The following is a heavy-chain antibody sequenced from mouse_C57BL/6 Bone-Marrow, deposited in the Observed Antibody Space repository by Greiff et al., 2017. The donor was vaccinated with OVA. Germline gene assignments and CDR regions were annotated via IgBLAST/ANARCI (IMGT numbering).Heavy chain of an antibody. Sequence: EVKLVESEGGLVQPGSSMKLSCTASGFTFSDYYMAWVRQVPEKGLEWVANINYDGSSTYYLDSLKSRFIISKDNAKNILYLQMSRLKSEDSATYYFSRGLGQYYFDYWGQGTTLTVSS. CDR1: GFTFSDYY. J-gene: IGHJ2*01. CDR3: SRGLGQYYFDY. V-gene: IGHV5-16*01. CDR2: INYDGSST. D-gene: IGHD3-3*01.